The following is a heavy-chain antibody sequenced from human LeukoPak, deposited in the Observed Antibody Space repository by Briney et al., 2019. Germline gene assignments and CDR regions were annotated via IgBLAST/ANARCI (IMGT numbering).Heavy chain of an antibody. D-gene: IGHD3-3*01. J-gene: IGHJ3*02. CDR3: AKGFHYEVPPPLWGDAFDI. CDR1: GFTFDDYA. CDR2: ISWNSGSI. Sequence: GGSLRLSCAASGFTFDDYAMHWVRQAPGKGLEWVSGISWNSGSIGYADSVKGRFTISRDNAKNSLYLQMNSLRAEDTALYYCAKGFHYEVPPPLWGDAFDIWGQGTMVTVSS. V-gene: IGHV3-9*01.